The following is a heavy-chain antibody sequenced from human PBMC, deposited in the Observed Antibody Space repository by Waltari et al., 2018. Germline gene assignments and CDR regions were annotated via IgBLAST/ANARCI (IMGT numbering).Heavy chain of an antibody. V-gene: IGHV3-49*04. Sequence: EVQLVESGGDMVQPGRSLRLSCTGSGFTFRNYAINWVRQAPGKGVEWVGFIRSKDYTGGKLFAASVGGRFTISRDDSKRTAYLQMNALQTDDSATYYCTREDDGNDSGAFDLWGQGTLVTVSS. J-gene: IGHJ3*01. CDR1: GFTFRNYA. CDR3: TREDDGNDSGAFDL. D-gene: IGHD5-12*01. CDR2: IRSKDYTGGK.